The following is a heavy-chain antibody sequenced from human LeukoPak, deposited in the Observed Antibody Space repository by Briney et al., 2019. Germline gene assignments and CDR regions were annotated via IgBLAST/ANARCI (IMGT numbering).Heavy chain of an antibody. CDR1: GFTFDDYA. V-gene: IGHV3-9*01. CDR3: AKDMPPDY. J-gene: IGHJ4*02. Sequence: SGRSLRLSCAASGFTFDDYAMHWVRQAPGKGLEWVSGISWNSGSIGYADSVKGRFTISRDNAKNSLYLQMNSLRAEDTALYYCAKDMPPDYWGQGTLVTVSS. CDR2: ISWNSGSI.